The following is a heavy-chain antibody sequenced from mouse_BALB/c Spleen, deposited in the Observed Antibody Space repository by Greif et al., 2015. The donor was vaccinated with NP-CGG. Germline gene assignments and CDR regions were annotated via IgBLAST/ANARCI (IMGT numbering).Heavy chain of an antibody. J-gene: IGHJ4*01. Sequence: VQLQESGAELAKPGASVKMSCKASGYTFTSYWMHWVKQRPRQGLEWIGYINPSTGYTEYNQKFKDKATLTADKSSSTAYMQLSSLTSEDSAVYYCASYYYGSSYAMDYWGQGTSVTVSS. CDR2: INPSTGYT. D-gene: IGHD1-1*01. V-gene: IGHV1-7*01. CDR1: GYTFTSYW. CDR3: ASYYYGSSYAMDY.